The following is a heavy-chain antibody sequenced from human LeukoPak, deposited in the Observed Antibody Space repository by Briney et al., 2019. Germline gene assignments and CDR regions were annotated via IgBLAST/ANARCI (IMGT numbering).Heavy chain of an antibody. CDR3: ARDDGRGYSSSYY. CDR1: GFTSRGIS. D-gene: IGHD6-13*01. Sequence: GGSLGRSCEAFGFTSRGISLNGAAQAPGRGLGWVSYINSRNTVYYAEYVKGRFTISRDNAKNSLYLQMNSLRAEDTDVYYCARDDGRGYSSSYYWGQGTLVTVSS. V-gene: IGHV3-48*01. J-gene: IGHJ4*02. CDR2: INSRNTV.